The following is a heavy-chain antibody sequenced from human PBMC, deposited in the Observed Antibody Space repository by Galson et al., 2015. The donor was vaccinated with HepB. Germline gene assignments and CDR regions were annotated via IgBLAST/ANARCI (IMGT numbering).Heavy chain of an antibody. CDR2: ISAYNGNT. J-gene: IGHJ6*02. V-gene: IGHV1-18*04. Sequence: SVKVSCKASGYTFTSYGIIWVRQAPGQGLEWMGWISAYNGNTNYAQKLQGRVTMTTDTSTSTAYMELRSLRSDDTAVYYCARDPGSSQGYYYYGMDVWGQGTTVTVSS. CDR1: GYTFTSYG. CDR3: ARDPGSSQGYYYYGMDV. D-gene: IGHD1-26*01.